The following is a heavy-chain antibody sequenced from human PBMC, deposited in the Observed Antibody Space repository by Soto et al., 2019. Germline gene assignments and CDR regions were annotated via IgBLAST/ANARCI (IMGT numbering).Heavy chain of an antibody. CDR1: GYTFTSYY. CDR2: INPSGGST. V-gene: IGHV1-46*01. Sequence: ASVKVSCKASGYTFTSYYMHWVRQAPGQGLEWMGIINPSGGSTSYAQKFQGRVTMTRDTSTSTVYMELSSLRSEDTAVYYCARARSSSWWAGYYYYGMDVWGQGTTVTVSS. CDR3: ARARSSSWWAGYYYYGMDV. J-gene: IGHJ6*02. D-gene: IGHD6-13*01.